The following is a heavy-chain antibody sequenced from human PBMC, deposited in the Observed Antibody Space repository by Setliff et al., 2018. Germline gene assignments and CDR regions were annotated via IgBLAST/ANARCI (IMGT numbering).Heavy chain of an antibody. V-gene: IGHV4-61*09. D-gene: IGHD3-10*01. Sequence: TLSLTCTVSDGSLYSGNYYWTWIRQHAGKALEWIGHIHGTEGTHYNPSLESRVTISRDKSPNQFSLMLRSVTAADTALYYCARGYYNGRGYYYLPCSFDSWGRGIVVTVS. J-gene: IGHJ4*02. CDR1: DGSLYSGNYY. CDR3: ARGYYNGRGYYYLPCSFDS. CDR2: IHGTEGT.